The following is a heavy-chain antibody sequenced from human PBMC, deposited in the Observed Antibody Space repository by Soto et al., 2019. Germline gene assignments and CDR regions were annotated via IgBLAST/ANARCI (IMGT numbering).Heavy chain of an antibody. CDR3: ARQGRDPYYYYYCGMDV. Sequence: QVQLVQSGAEVKKPGSSVKVSCKASGGTFSSYAISWVRQAPGQGLEWMGGSIPVFGTANYAQKVQGRVTTTADESTSKAYMELSSLRSEDTAVYYCARQGRDPYYYYYCGMDVWGPGTTVTVSS. CDR2: SIPVFGTA. CDR1: GGTFSSYA. V-gene: IGHV1-69*01. J-gene: IGHJ6*02.